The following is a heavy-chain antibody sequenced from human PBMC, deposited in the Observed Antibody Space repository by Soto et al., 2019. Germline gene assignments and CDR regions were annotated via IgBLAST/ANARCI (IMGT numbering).Heavy chain of an antibody. V-gene: IGHV3-72*01. J-gene: IGHJ4*02. CDR3: ARGYCSGDTCYSGDY. CDR2: IRKPTNGYTT. D-gene: IGHD2-15*01. CDR1: GFTFSDHY. Sequence: EVQLVESGGGLVQPGGSLRLSCTASGFTFSDHYMDWVRQAPGKGLEWGGRIRKPTNGYTTEYAASVKGRFTISRDDSKNSLDLQMNSLKSEDTAVYYCARGYCSGDTCYSGDYWGQGTLVTVSS.